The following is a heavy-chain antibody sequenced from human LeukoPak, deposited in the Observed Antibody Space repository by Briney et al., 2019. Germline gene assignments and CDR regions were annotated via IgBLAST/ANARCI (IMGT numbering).Heavy chain of an antibody. J-gene: IGHJ4*02. CDR2: INPNSGGT. V-gene: IGHV1-2*02. CDR1: GYTSTAYY. D-gene: IGHD1-26*01. Sequence: ASVKVSCKASGYTSTAYYMHWVRPAPEQRLEWMGWINPNSGGTNYAQKFQGRVTMTRDTSISTAYMELSRLRCEDTAVYDCAWGQGRYYVDYWGQGTLVTVSS. CDR3: AWGQGRYYVDY.